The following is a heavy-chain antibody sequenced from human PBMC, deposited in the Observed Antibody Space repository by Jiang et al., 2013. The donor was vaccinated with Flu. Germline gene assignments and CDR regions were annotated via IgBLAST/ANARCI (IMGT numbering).Heavy chain of an antibody. CDR1: GYTFTSYV. Sequence: GAEVKKPGDSVKVSCKASGYTFTSYVISWVRQAPGQGLEWMGWISAYNGNTNYAQKLQGRVTMTTDTSTSTAYMELRSLRSDDTAVYYCARGNSRVGFDWHFDYWGQGTLVTVSS. CDR3: ARGNSRVGFDWHFDY. CDR2: ISAYNGNT. V-gene: IGHV1-18*01. J-gene: IGHJ4*02. D-gene: IGHD3-9*01.